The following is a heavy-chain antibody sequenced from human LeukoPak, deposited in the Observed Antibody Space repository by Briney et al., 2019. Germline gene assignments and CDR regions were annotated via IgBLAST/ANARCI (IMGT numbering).Heavy chain of an antibody. V-gene: IGHV1-2*02. J-gene: IGHJ6*02. Sequence: ASVKVSCKASGYTFTGYYMHWVRQAPGQGLEWMGWINPNSGGTNYAQKFQGRVTMTRDTSISTAYMELSRLRSEDTAVYYCARVRCSSTSCRSYYGMDVWGQGTTVTVSS. CDR3: ARVRCSSTSCRSYYGMDV. CDR2: INPNSGGT. CDR1: GYTFTGYY. D-gene: IGHD2-2*01.